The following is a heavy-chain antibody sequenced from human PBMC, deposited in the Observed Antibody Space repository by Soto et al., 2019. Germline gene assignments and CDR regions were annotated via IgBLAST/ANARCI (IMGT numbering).Heavy chain of an antibody. V-gene: IGHV4-39*01. D-gene: IGHD3-3*02. CDR2: IYYSGST. J-gene: IGHJ5*02. CDR1: GCSISSGSYS. CDR3: ASPKIAFYNWFDP. Sequence: SETLSVTCTVSGCSISSGSYSWGWLRHPPRKGLEWIGSIYYSGSTYYNPSLKSRVTISVDTSKNQFSLKLSSVTAADTAVYYCASPKIAFYNWFDPWGQGTLVTVSS.